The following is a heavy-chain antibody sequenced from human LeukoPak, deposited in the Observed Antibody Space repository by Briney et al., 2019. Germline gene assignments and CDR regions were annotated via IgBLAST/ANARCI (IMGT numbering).Heavy chain of an antibody. CDR1: GFTFSNAW. D-gene: IGHD3-22*01. J-gene: IGHJ4*02. V-gene: IGHV3-15*01. Sequence: GGSLRLSCAASGFTFSNAWMSWVRQAPGKGLEGVGRIKSKTDGGTTDYAAPVKGRFTISRDDSKNTLYLQMNSLKTEDTAVYYCTTKWGDSSGYYLTPLYYFDYWGQGTLVTVSS. CDR2: IKSKTDGGTT. CDR3: TTKWGDSSGYYLTPLYYFDY.